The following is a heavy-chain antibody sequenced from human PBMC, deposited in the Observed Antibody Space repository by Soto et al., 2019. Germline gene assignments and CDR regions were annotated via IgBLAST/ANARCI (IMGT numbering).Heavy chain of an antibody. CDR1: GYTFTSYA. CDR2: INAGNGNT. J-gene: IGHJ5*02. Sequence: ASVKISCKASGYTFTSYAMHWVRQAPGQRLEWMGWINAGNGNTKYSQKFQGRVTITRDTSASTAYMELSSLRSEDTAVYYCARDRSGPTLKTWIQLWFDEYGWLEPWGQGTLVTVSS. CDR3: ARDRSGPTLKTWIQLWFDEYGWLEP. D-gene: IGHD5-18*01. V-gene: IGHV1-3*01.